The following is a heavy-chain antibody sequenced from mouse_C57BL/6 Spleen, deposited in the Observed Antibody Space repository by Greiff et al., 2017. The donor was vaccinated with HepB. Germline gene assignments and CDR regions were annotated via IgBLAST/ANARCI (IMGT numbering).Heavy chain of an antibody. J-gene: IGHJ1*03. Sequence: VQLQQSGPELVKPGASVKIPCKASGYTFTDYNMDWVKQSHGKSLEWIGDINPNNGGTIYNQKFKGKATLTVDKSSSTAYMELRSLTSEDTAVYYCARGPHYYGSSYGYFDVWGTGTTVTVSS. D-gene: IGHD1-1*01. V-gene: IGHV1-18*01. CDR2: INPNNGGT. CDR1: GYTFTDYN. CDR3: ARGPHYYGSSYGYFDV.